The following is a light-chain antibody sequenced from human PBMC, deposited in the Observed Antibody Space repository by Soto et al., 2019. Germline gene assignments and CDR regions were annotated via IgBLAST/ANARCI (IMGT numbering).Light chain of an antibody. CDR2: DAP. CDR3: QQYNTYPWT. J-gene: IGKJ1*01. V-gene: IGKV1-5*01. Sequence: DIQMTQSPATLSASVGDRVTITCRASQSISSWLAWYQQKPGKVPKLLIDDAPSSESGVPSRFSGSGSGTEFTLTISTLQPDDFAPYYCQQYNTYPWTFRQPTNVHIK. CDR1: QSISSW.